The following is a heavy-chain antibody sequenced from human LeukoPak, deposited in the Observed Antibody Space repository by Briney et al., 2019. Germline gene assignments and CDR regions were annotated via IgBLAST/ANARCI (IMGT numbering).Heavy chain of an antibody. CDR2: IKQDGSER. V-gene: IGHV3-7*03. CDR1: GFTFSSYW. CDR3: ARDRRGLVGATLDY. Sequence: PGGSLRLSCAASGFTFSSYWMSWVRQAPGRGLEWVANIKQDGSERYYVDSVKGRFTISRDNAKNSLYLQMNSLRAEDTAVYYCARDRRGLVGATLDYWGQGTLVTVSS. J-gene: IGHJ4*02. D-gene: IGHD1-26*01.